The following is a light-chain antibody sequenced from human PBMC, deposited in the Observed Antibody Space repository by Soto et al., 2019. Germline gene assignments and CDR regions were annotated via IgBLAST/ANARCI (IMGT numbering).Light chain of an antibody. V-gene: IGKV1-33*01. CDR3: QQYDNLPSIT. CDR2: DAS. CDR1: QDISNY. J-gene: IGKJ5*01. Sequence: DLQMTQSPSSLSASVGDRVTITCQASQDISNYLNWYQQKPGKAPKLLIYDASNLETGVPSRFSGSGSGTDFTFTISSLQAEDIATYYCQQYDNLPSITFGQGTRLEIK.